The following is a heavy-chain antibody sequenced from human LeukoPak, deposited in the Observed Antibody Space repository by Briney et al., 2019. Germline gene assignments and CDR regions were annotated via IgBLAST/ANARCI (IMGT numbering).Heavy chain of an antibody. CDR1: GFTFSTYA. J-gene: IGHJ4*02. D-gene: IGHD3-22*01. Sequence: GGSLRLSCAASGFTFSTYAMSWVRQAPGKGLEWVSAISGSGGSTYYADSVKGRFPISRDNAKNTLYLQMNSLRAEDTAVYYCARVTSLIAIDNWGQGTLVTVSS. V-gene: IGHV3-23*01. CDR3: ARVTSLIAIDN. CDR2: ISGSGGST.